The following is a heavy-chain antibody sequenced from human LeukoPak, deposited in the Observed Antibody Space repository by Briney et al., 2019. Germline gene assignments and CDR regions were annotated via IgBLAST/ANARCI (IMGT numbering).Heavy chain of an antibody. CDR1: GGTLSSYA. D-gene: IGHD3-16*02. V-gene: IGHV7-4-1*02. Sequence: ASVKVSCKASGGTLSSYAISWVRQAPGQGLEWMGWINTDTGNPTYAQGFTGRFVFSLDTPVSTAYLQISSLKAEDTAVYYCARAHQPLGGLSFPDSWGQGTLVTVSS. CDR2: INTDTGNP. J-gene: IGHJ5*01. CDR3: ARAHQPLGGLSFPDS.